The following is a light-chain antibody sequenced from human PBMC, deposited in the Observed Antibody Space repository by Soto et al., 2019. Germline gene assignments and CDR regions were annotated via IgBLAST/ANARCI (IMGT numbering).Light chain of an antibody. CDR1: QSVSSY. CDR3: QQRSNWPPWT. V-gene: IGKV3-11*01. Sequence: EIVLTQSPATLSLAPGERATLSCRASQSVSSYLWWYQQKPGQAPRLLIYDASNRATGIPARFSGSGSGTDFTLTISSLEPEDFAVYYCQQRSNWPPWTFGQGTKVDIK. J-gene: IGKJ1*01. CDR2: DAS.